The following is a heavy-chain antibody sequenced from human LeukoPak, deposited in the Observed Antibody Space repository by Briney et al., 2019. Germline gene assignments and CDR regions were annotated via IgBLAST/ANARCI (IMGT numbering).Heavy chain of an antibody. D-gene: IGHD5-12*01. CDR3: ATKGGSDH. Sequence: HPGGSLRLSCAASGFSFSSYEMNWVRQAPGKGLEWVSYISSSGSAIFYADSVKGRFTISRDNAKNSLFLQMNSLRAEDTAFYYCATKGGSDHWGPETLPTASP. CDR2: ISSSGSAI. J-gene: IGHJ5*02. V-gene: IGHV3-48*03. CDR1: GFSFSSYE.